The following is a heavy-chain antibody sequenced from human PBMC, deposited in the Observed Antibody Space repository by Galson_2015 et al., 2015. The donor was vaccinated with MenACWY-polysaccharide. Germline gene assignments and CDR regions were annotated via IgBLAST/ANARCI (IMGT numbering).Heavy chain of an antibody. D-gene: IGHD6-19*01. CDR1: GGSISSYR. CDR2: IYYTGTT. CDR3: AGLMAGSPFGWFDP. Sequence: LSLTCTVSGGSISSYRWTWIRQPPGKGLEWIGYIYYTGTTKYNPSLTSRVTISVDTSKKYFSLKLSSVTAADTAVYYCAGLMAGSPFGWFDPWGQGTLVTVSS. V-gene: IGHV4-59*01. J-gene: IGHJ5*02.